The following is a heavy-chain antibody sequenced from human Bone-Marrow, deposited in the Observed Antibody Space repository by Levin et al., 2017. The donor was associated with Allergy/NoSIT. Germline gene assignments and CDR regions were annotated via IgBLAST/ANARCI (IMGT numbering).Heavy chain of an antibody. J-gene: IGHJ5*02. CDR3: ARGPYCSGESCSSSGYFDP. V-gene: IGHV3-11*06. D-gene: IGHD2-15*01. Sequence: GGSLRLSCAASGFIFSDYYMSWIRQAPGKGLEWISYISGSTTLTHYADSVRGRFTISRDNAKNSLYLQMNSLRAEDTAFYYCARGPYCSGESCSSSGYFDPWGQGTLVPVYS. CDR1: GFIFSDYY. CDR2: ISGSTTLT.